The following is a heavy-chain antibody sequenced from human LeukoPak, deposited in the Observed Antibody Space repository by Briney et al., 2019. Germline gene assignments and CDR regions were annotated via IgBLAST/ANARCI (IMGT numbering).Heavy chain of an antibody. CDR3: ASGAWAARLNS. CDR2: IFDGKTI. D-gene: IGHD4-23*01. V-gene: IGHV4-34*12. Sequence: SQTLSLTCAVYGESLNYYYWSWIRQSPGKGLEWIGDIFDGKTINYNPSLKSRVAISAATSSQQFSLNLKSVTAADTAVYFCASGAWAARLNSWAQGALVIVSS. CDR1: GESLNYYY. J-gene: IGHJ4*02.